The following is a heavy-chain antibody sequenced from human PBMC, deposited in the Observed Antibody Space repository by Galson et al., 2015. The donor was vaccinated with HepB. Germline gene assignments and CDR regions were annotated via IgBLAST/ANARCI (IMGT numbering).Heavy chain of an antibody. J-gene: IGHJ3*02. CDR3: AMINYYDSSGYYLYAFDI. CDR1: GYTFTSYA. D-gene: IGHD3-22*01. CDR2: INAGNGNT. Sequence: SVKVSCKASGYTFTSYAMHWVRQAPGQRLEWMGWINAGNGNTKYSQKFQGRVTITRDTSASTAYMELSSLRSEDTAVYYCAMINYYDSSGYYLYAFDIWGQGTMVTVSS. V-gene: IGHV1-3*01.